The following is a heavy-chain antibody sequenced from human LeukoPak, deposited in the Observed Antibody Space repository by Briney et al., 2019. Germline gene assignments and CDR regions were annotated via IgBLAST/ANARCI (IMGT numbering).Heavy chain of an antibody. V-gene: IGHV4-31*03. D-gene: IGHD2-2*01. Sequence: PSETLSLTCTVSGGSISSGGYYWSWIRQHAVKGLEWIGYIYYSGSTYYNPSLKSRVTISVDTSKNQFSLNLSSVTAADTAVYYCARSQDIIAVPAALPVRWGQGTLVTVSS. CDR3: ARSQDIIAVPAALPVR. J-gene: IGHJ4*02. CDR2: IYYSGST. CDR1: GGSISSGGYY.